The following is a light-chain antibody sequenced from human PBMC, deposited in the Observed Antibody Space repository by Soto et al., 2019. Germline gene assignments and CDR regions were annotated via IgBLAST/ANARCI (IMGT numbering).Light chain of an antibody. CDR2: DVS. CDR3: SSYTSSSTLLYV. Sequence: QSALTQPASVSGSPGQSITISCTGTSSDVGGYNYVSWYQQHPGKAPKLMIYDVSNRHSGVSNRFSGSKSGNTASLTISGLQAEDAADYYCSSYTSSSTLLYVFGTGTKVTVL. J-gene: IGLJ1*01. CDR1: SSDVGGYNY. V-gene: IGLV2-14*01.